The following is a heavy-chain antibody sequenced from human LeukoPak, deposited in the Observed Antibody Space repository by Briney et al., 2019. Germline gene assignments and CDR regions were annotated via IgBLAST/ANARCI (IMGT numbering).Heavy chain of an antibody. D-gene: IGHD3-16*02. CDR2: IYYSGST. CDR1: GGSISSSSYY. V-gene: IGHV4-39*07. Sequence: PSETLSLTCTVSGGSISSSSYYWGWIRQPPGKGLEWIGSIYYSGSTYYNPSLKSRVTISVDTSKNQFSLKLSSVTAADTAMYYCARGDYVWGSYRPIDYWGQGTLVTVSS. CDR3: ARGDYVWGSYRPIDY. J-gene: IGHJ4*02.